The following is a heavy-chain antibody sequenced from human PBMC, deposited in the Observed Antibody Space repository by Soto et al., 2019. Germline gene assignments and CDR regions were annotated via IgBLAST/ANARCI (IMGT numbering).Heavy chain of an antibody. CDR3: ARRAVAGSSTEYYNYYYGMDV. CDR1: GYSFTSYW. Sequence: PGESLKISCKGSGYSFTSYWTYWVRQMPGKGLEWMGRIDPSDSYTNYSPSFQGHVTMSADKSISTAFLQWSSLKASDTAMYYCARRAVAGSSTEYYNYYYGMDVWGQGTTVTVSS. J-gene: IGHJ6*02. CDR2: IDPSDSYT. V-gene: IGHV5-10-1*01. D-gene: IGHD6-19*01.